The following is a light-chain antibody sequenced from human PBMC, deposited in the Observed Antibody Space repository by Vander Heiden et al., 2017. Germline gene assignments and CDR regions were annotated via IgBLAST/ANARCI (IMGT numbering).Light chain of an antibody. CDR2: QDS. Sequence: SYELTQPPSVSVSPGQTASITCSGDKSGDKYACWYQQKPGQSPVLVIYQDSRRPSGIPERFSGSNSGNTATLTISGTQAMDGADYYCQAWDSGSGVFGGGTKLTVL. J-gene: IGLJ3*02. V-gene: IGLV3-1*01. CDR3: QAWDSGSGV. CDR1: KSGDKY.